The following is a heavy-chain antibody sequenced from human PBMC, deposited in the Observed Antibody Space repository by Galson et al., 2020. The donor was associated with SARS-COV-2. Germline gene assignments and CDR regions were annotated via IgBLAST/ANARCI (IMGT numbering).Heavy chain of an antibody. J-gene: IGHJ5*02. Sequence: GESLKISCAASGFTFSSYAMHWVRQAPGKGLEWVAVISYDGSNKYYADSVKGRFTISRDNSKNTLYLQMNSLRAEDTAVYYCARGSCGGDCYGSNWFDPWGQGTLVTVSS. D-gene: IGHD2-21*02. CDR1: GFTFSSYA. CDR3: ARGSCGGDCYGSNWFDP. V-gene: IGHV3-30-3*01. CDR2: ISYDGSNK.